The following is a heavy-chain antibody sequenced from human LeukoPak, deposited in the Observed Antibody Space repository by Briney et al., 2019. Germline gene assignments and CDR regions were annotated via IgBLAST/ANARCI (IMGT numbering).Heavy chain of an antibody. J-gene: IGHJ4*02. D-gene: IGHD2-15*01. CDR1: GYSFTNYW. CDR3: ARVELYCSGGSCYSGYFDY. V-gene: IGHV5-51*01. CDR2: IYPGDSDT. Sequence: GESLKISCKGSGYSFTNYWIGWVRQMPGKGLEWMGIIYPGDSDTGYSPSFQGQVTISADKSISTAYLQWSSLKASDTAMYYCARVELYCSGGSCYSGYFDYWGQGTLVTVSS.